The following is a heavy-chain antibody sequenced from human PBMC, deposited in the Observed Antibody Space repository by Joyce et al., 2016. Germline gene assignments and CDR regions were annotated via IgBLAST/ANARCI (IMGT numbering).Heavy chain of an antibody. J-gene: IGHJ4*02. CDR2: INTMSGGT. CDR1: GYTFTGFY. Sequence: VHLVQSGAEVKEPGASVQVSCKASGYTFTGFYVHWVRQAPGQGLEWMGRINTMSGGTPYAQKFQGRVTLTRDTAANTHYMELTSLTSDDTAVFYCARDLTGSGWYYFDHWGQGTLVTVSS. V-gene: IGHV1-46*01. D-gene: IGHD6-19*01. CDR3: ARDLTGSGWYYFDH.